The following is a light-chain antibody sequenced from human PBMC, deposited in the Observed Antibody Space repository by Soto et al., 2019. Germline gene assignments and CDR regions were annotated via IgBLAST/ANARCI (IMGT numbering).Light chain of an antibody. V-gene: IGKV3-20*01. CDR2: SSS. CDR3: QQYGRSPLT. Sequence: EMVMTQSPATLSVSPGGRATLSCRASQSISGTLAWYQQKPGQAPRLLIYSSSNRATGIPDRSIGGGSGTELTLTISRLEPADFAVYYCQQYGRSPLTFGGGTKLEIK. J-gene: IGKJ4*01. CDR1: QSISGT.